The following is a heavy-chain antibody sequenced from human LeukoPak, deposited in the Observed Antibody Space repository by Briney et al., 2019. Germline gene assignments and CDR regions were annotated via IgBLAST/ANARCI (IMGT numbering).Heavy chain of an antibody. CDR1: GFTFSNAC. D-gene: IGHD5-18*01. CDR2: IKGKTDGGTT. J-gene: IGHJ4*02. Sequence: GGSLRLSCAASGFTFSNACMSWVRQAPGKGLEWVGHIKGKTDGGTTDYAGPVQGRFTISRDDSNNTLFLQMNSLKTEDTAVYYCTTGTWIQLWLADYWGQGTLVTVSS. V-gene: IGHV3-15*01. CDR3: TTGTWIQLWLADY.